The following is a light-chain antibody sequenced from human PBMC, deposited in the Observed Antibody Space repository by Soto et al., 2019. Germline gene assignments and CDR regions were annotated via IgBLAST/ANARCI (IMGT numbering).Light chain of an antibody. CDR3: HEPSYWAWR. J-gene: IGKJ1*01. CDR1: QSVSSY. CDR2: DAS. Sequence: TVLTLTARTLVLYRKERATLCCRASQSVSSYLAWYQQKPSQAPRLLISDASNRATGIPARFSGSGSGTDFILTITYLQPEDFALYYCHEPSYWAWRFAQGTKVDIK. V-gene: IGKV3-11*01.